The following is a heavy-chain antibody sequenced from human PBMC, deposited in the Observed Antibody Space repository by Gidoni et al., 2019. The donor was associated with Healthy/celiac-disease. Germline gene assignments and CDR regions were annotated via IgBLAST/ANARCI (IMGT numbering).Heavy chain of an antibody. Sequence: EVQLVESGGGLVKPGGSLRLSCAAYGFTVSSYSMNWVRQAPGKGLGWVSSISSISSYIYYADSVKGRFTLSRDNAKNSLYLQMNSLRAEDTAVYYCASSGGFGESHPSDYGMDVWGQGTTVTVSS. D-gene: IGHD3-10*01. CDR3: ASSGGFGESHPSDYGMDV. J-gene: IGHJ6*02. V-gene: IGHV3-21*01. CDR1: GFTVSSYS. CDR2: ISSISSYI.